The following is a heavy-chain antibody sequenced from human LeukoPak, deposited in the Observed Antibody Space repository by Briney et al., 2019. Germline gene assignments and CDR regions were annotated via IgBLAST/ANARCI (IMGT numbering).Heavy chain of an antibody. CDR2: ISAYNGNT. D-gene: IGHD3-10*01. J-gene: IGHJ4*02. CDR3: ARDFAPWVRGLPQYGSTPGY. Sequence: RASVKVSCKASGYTFTSYGISWVRQAPGQGLEWMGWISAYNGNTNYAQKLQGRVTMTTDTSTSTAYMGLRSLRSDDTAVYYCARDFAPWVRGLPQYGSTPGYWGQGTLVTVSS. V-gene: IGHV1-18*01. CDR1: GYTFTSYG.